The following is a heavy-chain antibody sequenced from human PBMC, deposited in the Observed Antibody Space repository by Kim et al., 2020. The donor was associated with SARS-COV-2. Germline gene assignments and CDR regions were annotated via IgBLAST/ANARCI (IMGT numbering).Heavy chain of an antibody. CDR1: GGTFSSYA. CDR2: IIPIFGTA. D-gene: IGHD3-16*01. CDR3: ARDHVGQREGWYFDL. Sequence: SVKVSCKASGGTFSSYAISWVRQAPGQGLEWMGGIIPIFGTANYAQKFQGRVTITADESTSTAYMGLSSLRSEDTAVYYCARDHVGQREGWYFDLWGRGTLVTVSS. V-gene: IGHV1-69*13. J-gene: IGHJ2*01.